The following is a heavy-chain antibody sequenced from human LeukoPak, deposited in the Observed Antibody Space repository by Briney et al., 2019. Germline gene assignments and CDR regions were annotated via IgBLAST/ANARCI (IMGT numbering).Heavy chain of an antibody. D-gene: IGHD4-23*01. CDR3: AKTDYGGTVY. V-gene: IGHV3-30*18. CDR1: GFTFNDHG. CDR2: ILSDGSNA. Sequence: PGGSLRLSCAASGFTFNDHGMHWFRQAPGKGLEWVAVILSDGSNAQYVDSVRGRFTISRDNSKNTLYLEMYSLRTEDTAVYYCAKTDYGGTVYWGQGTLVTVSS. J-gene: IGHJ4*02.